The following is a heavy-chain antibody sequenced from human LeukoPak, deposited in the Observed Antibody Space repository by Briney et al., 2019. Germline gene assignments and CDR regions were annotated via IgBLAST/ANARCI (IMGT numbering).Heavy chain of an antibody. CDR3: AKAPVGALLGNIDY. Sequence: GGSLRLSCAASGFTFSSYAMSWVRQAPGKGLEWVSAISGSGGSTYYADSVKGRFTISRDNAKNSLYLQMNSLRAEDTALYYCAKAPVGALLGNIDYWGQGTLVTVSS. CDR1: GFTFSSYA. J-gene: IGHJ4*02. V-gene: IGHV3-23*01. D-gene: IGHD1-26*01. CDR2: ISGSGGST.